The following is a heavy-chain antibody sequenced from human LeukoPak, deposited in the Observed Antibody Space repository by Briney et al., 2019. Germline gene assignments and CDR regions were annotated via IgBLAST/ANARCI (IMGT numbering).Heavy chain of an antibody. D-gene: IGHD2-21*01. V-gene: IGHV4-4*07. CDR2: IYTSGST. CDR3: ARNPNTLSPYCGGDCYPDDAFDI. J-gene: IGHJ3*02. Sequence: SETLSLTCTVSGGSISSYYWSWIRQPAGKGLEWLGRIYTSGSTNYNPSLKSRVTMSVDTSKNQFSLKLSSVTAADTAVYYCARNPNTLSPYCGGDCYPDDAFDIWGQGTMVTVSS. CDR1: GGSISSYY.